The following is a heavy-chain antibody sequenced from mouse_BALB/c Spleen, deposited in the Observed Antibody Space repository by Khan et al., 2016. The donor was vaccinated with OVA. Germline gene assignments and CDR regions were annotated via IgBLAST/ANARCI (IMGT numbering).Heavy chain of an antibody. CDR3: KRDRIDY. J-gene: IGHJ2*01. V-gene: IGHV1-7*01. CDR2: INPTSGYT. Sequence: QVRLQQSGAERAKPGASVKMSCKASGYTFTTYWMHWVKQRPGQGLEWIGYINPTSGYTDYNEKFKDRATLSADKSSSTAYMQLSSLTSEDSAVYYCKRDRIDYWGQGTTLTVSS. CDR1: GYTFTTYW.